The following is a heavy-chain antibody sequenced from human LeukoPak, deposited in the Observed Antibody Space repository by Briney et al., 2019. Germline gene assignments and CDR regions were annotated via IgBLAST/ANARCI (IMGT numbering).Heavy chain of an antibody. V-gene: IGHV3-30*04. CDR2: ISYDGSNK. D-gene: IGHD6-13*01. CDR3: ARALIAAAGTGYFDY. Sequence: GRSLRLSCAASGFTFSSYAMHWVRQAPGKGLEWVAVISYDGSNKYYADSAKGRFTISRDNSKNTLYLQMNSLRAEDTAVYYCARALIAAAGTGYFDYWGQGTLVTVSS. J-gene: IGHJ4*02. CDR1: GFTFSSYA.